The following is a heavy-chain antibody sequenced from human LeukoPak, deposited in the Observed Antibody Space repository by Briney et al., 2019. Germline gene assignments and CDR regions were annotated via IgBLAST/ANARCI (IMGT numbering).Heavy chain of an antibody. CDR1: GFTFSGYG. V-gene: IGHV3-30*02. CDR3: AKEYSGSFEY. D-gene: IGHD1-26*01. CDR2: IRYDGSNK. Sequence: PGGSLRLSCAVSGFTFSGYGMHWVRQAPGKGLEWVAFIRYDGSNKYYADSVKGRFTISRDNSKNTVYLQMNSLRPEDTAVYYCAKEYSGSFEYWGQGTLVIVSS. J-gene: IGHJ4*02.